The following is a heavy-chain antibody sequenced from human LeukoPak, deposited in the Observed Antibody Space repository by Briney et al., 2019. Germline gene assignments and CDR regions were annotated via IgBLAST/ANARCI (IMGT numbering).Heavy chain of an antibody. J-gene: IGHJ4*02. CDR3: AKRGDPGGQYYFDN. CDR2: ISSDGGNK. V-gene: IGHV3-30*04. CDR1: GLTFRSYT. Sequence: GRSLRLSCAASGLTFRSYTVHWVRQAPGKGLEWVAVISSDGGNKYYADSVKGRFTISRDNSKNTLFLQMNSLRAEDTAVYYCAKRGDPGGQYYFDNWGQGTLVTVSS. D-gene: IGHD3-10*01.